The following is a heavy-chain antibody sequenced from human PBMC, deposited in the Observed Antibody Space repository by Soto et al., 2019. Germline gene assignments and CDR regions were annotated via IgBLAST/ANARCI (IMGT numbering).Heavy chain of an antibody. D-gene: IGHD1-26*01. V-gene: IGHV3-74*01. CDR2: INSDGSST. Sequence: GGSLRLSCAASGFTFSSYWMHWVRQAPGKGLVWVSRINSDGSSTSYADSVKGRFTISRDNAKNTLYLQMNSLRAEDTAVYYCARGLGSHYGYYYGMDVWGQGTTVTVSS. CDR3: ARGLGSHYGYYYGMDV. J-gene: IGHJ6*02. CDR1: GFTFSSYW.